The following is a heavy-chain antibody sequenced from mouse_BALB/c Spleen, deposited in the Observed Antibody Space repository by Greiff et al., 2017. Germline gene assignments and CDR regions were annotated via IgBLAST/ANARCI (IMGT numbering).Heavy chain of an antibody. CDR2: ISSGSSTI. Sequence: DVMLVESGGGLVQPGGSRKLSCAASGFTFSSFGMHWVRQAPEKGLEWVAYISSGSSTIYYADTVKGRFTISRDNPKNTLFLQMTSLRSEDTAMYYCARRLYDYDNYAMDYWGQGTSVTVSS. J-gene: IGHJ4*01. CDR3: ARRLYDYDNYAMDY. D-gene: IGHD2-4*01. V-gene: IGHV5-17*02. CDR1: GFTFSSFG.